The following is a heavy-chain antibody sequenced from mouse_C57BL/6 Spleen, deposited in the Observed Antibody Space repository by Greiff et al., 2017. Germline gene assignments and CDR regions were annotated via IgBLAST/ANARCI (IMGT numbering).Heavy chain of an antibody. CDR1: GYSFTSYY. Sequence: VQLQQSGPELVKPGASVKISCKASGYSFTSYYIHWVKQRPGQGLEWIGWIYPGSGNTKYNEKFKGKATLTADTSSSTAYMQLSSLTSEDSAVYYCARRDYYGNYDFDYWGQGTTLTVSS. CDR3: ARRDYYGNYDFDY. CDR2: IYPGSGNT. D-gene: IGHD2-1*01. V-gene: IGHV1-66*01. J-gene: IGHJ2*01.